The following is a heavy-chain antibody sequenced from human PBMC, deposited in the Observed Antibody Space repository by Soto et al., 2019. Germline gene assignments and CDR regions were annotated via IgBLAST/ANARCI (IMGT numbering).Heavy chain of an antibody. CDR3: ARLLNDFWSGYYLYYFDY. J-gene: IGHJ4*02. CDR2: IYYSGST. Sequence: SETLSLTCTVSGGSISSSSYYWGWIRQPPGKGLEWIGSIYYSGSTYYNPSLKSRVTISVDTSKNQFSLKLSSVTAADTAVYYCARLLNDFWSGYYLYYFDYWGQGTLVTVSS. V-gene: IGHV4-39*01. CDR1: GGSISSSSYY. D-gene: IGHD3-3*01.